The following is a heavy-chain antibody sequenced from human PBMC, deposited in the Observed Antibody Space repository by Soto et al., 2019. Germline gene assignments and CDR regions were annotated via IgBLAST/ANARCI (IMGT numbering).Heavy chain of an antibody. V-gene: IGHV3-21*01. D-gene: IGHD2-2*01. Sequence: EVQLVESGGGLVKPGGSLRLSSAASGFTFSSYSMNWVRQAPGKGLEWVSSISSSSSYIYYADSVKGRFTISRDNAKNSLYLQMNSLRAEDTAVYYCARDDLSTSLPVHWGQGTLVTVSS. CDR2: ISSSSSYI. J-gene: IGHJ4*02. CDR3: ARDDLSTSLPVH. CDR1: GFTFSSYS.